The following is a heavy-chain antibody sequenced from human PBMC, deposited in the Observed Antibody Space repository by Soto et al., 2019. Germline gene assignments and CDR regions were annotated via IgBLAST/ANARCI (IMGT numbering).Heavy chain of an antibody. J-gene: IGHJ3*02. D-gene: IGHD3-10*01. CDR3: ATGPSGAFDI. V-gene: IGHV3-11*06. CDR1: GFTFSDHY. CDR2: VSTSSSYT. Sequence: GGSLRLSCVASGFTFSDHYMTWIRQAPGKGLEWLSYVSTSSSYTNYADSVKGRFTISRDNAKNSLYLQMNSLRDEDTAVYYCATGPSGAFDIWGQGTMVTVSS.